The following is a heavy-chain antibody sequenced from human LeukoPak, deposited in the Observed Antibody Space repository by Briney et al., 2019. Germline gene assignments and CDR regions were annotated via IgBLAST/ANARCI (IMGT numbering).Heavy chain of an antibody. V-gene: IGHV1-69*13. CDR2: IIPIFGTA. D-gene: IGHD3-22*01. CDR1: GGTFSSYA. CDR3: ARDTTYYYDSSGYDANDY. Sequence: SVKVSCKDSGGTFSSYAISWVRQAPGQGLEWMGGIIPIFGTANYAQKFQGRVTITADESTSTAYMELSSLRSEDTAVYYCARDTTYYYDSSGYDANDYWGQGTLVTVSS. J-gene: IGHJ4*02.